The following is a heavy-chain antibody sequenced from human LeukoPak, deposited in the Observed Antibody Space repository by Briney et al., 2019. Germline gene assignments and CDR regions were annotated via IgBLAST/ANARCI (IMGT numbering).Heavy chain of an antibody. D-gene: IGHD3-10*01. V-gene: IGHV3-23*01. CDR2: ISGSGGST. CDR3: AKDDAWLRFGE. CDR1: GFTFSSYG. J-gene: IGHJ4*02. Sequence: PGGSLRLSCAASGFTFSSYGMSWVRQAPEKGLEWVSAISGSGGSTYYADSVKGRFTISRDNSKNTLYLEVISLTAEDTAVYYCAKDDAWLRFGEWSQGTLVTVSS.